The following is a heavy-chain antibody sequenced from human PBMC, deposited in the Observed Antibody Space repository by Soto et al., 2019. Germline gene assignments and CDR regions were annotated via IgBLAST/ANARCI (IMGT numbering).Heavy chain of an antibody. Sequence: QVQLVQSGAEVKKPGASVKVSCKASGYTFTSYDINWVRQATGQGLEWMGWMNPNSGNTGYAQKFQGRVTMTRNTSIRTAYMELSSLRSEDTAVYDWARDSSRGRCFDPWGQGTLVTVSS. J-gene: IGHJ5*02. V-gene: IGHV1-8*01. D-gene: IGHD6-13*01. CDR2: MNPNSGNT. CDR3: ARDSSRGRCFDP. CDR1: GYTFTSYD.